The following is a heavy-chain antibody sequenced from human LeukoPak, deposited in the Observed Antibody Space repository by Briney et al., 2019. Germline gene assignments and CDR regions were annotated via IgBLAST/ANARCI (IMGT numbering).Heavy chain of an antibody. Sequence: SETLSLTCAVYGGSFSGYYWSWIRQPPGKGLEWIGYIYYSGSAYYNPSLKSRVTISVDTSENQFSLKLSSVTAADTAVYYCARVNYGSATKEDYWGQGTLVTVSS. V-gene: IGHV4-34*09. J-gene: IGHJ4*02. CDR2: IYYSGSA. CDR1: GGSFSGYY. D-gene: IGHD3-10*01. CDR3: ARVNYGSATKEDY.